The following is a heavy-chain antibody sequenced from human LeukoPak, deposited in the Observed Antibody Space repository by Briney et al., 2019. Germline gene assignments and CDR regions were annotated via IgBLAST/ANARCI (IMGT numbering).Heavy chain of an antibody. V-gene: IGHV3-64*01. J-gene: IGHJ4*02. CDR1: GFTFSSYA. Sequence: PGGFLRLSCAASGFTFSSYAMHWVRQAPGKGLEYVSAISSNGGSTYYANSVKGRFTISRDNSKNTLYLQMGSLRAEDMAVYYCARVLSLAGTTYDYWGQGTLVTVSS. D-gene: IGHD1-7*01. CDR3: ARVLSLAGTTYDY. CDR2: ISSNGGST.